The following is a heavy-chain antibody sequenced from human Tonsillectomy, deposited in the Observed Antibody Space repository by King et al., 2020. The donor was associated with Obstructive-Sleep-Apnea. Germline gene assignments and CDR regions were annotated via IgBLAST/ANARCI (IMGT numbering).Heavy chain of an antibody. J-gene: IGHJ3*02. V-gene: IGHV3-30*04. D-gene: IGHD3-16*01. CDR2: ISYDGSNK. CDR3: ARDHLGDAFDI. CDR1: GFTFSSYA. Sequence: VQLVESGGGVVQPGRSLRLSCAASGFTFSSYAMHWVRQAPGKGLEWVAVISYDGSNKYYADSVKGRFTISRENSKNTLYLQMNSLRAEDTAVYFCARDHLGDAFDIWGQGTMVTVSS.